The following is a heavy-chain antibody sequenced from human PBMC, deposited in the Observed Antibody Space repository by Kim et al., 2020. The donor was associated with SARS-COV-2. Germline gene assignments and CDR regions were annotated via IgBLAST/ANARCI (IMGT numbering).Heavy chain of an antibody. Sequence: ASVKVSCKASGYTFTSYDINWVRQATGQGLEWMGWMNPNSGYTGYAQKFQGRVTMTRNTSISTAYMELSSLRSEDTAVYYCARVPLRSSSWYYYYGMDVWGQGTTVTVSS. CDR3: ARVPLRSSSWYYYYGMDV. V-gene: IGHV1-8*01. J-gene: IGHJ6*02. D-gene: IGHD6-13*01. CDR1: GYTFTSYD. CDR2: MNPNSGYT.